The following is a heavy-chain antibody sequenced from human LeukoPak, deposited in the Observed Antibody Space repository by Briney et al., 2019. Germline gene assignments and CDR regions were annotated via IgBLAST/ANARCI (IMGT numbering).Heavy chain of an antibody. CDR1: GFTFSSYG. Sequence: GGSLRLSCAASGFTFSSYGMHWVRQAPGKGLEWVAVISYDGSNKYYADSVKGRFTISRDNSKNTLYLQMNSLRAEDTAVYYCARGGSITMVRGVTRYYFDYWGQGTLVTVSS. J-gene: IGHJ4*02. CDR2: ISYDGSNK. V-gene: IGHV3-30*03. D-gene: IGHD3-10*01. CDR3: ARGGSITMVRGVTRYYFDY.